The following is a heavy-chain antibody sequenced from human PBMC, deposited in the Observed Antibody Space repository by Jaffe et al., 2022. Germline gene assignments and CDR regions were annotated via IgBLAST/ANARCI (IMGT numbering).Heavy chain of an antibody. Sequence: EVQLVESGGGLVQPGRSLRLSCTASGFTFGDYAMSWFRQAPGKGLEWVGFIRSKAYGGTTEYAASVKGRFTISRDDSKSIAYLQMNSLKTEDTAVYYCTRVLSSGWYVSRPNYYYYMDVWGKGTTVTVSS. J-gene: IGHJ6*03. CDR1: GFTFGDYA. V-gene: IGHV3-49*03. D-gene: IGHD6-19*01. CDR3: TRVLSSGWYVSRPNYYYYMDV. CDR2: IRSKAYGGTT.